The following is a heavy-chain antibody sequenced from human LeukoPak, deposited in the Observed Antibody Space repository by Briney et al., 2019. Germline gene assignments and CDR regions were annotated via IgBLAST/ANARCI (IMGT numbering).Heavy chain of an antibody. J-gene: IGHJ4*02. D-gene: IGHD3-10*01. V-gene: IGHV3-7*01. Sequence: GGSLRLSCAASGFTFSSYGMNWVRQAPGKGLEWVANIKENGGGKYYVDSVKGRFTISRDNAKNSLYLQMNSLRAEDTAVYYCARGGLWFGEFDYWGQGTLVTVYS. CDR1: GFTFSSYG. CDR2: IKENGGGK. CDR3: ARGGLWFGEFDY.